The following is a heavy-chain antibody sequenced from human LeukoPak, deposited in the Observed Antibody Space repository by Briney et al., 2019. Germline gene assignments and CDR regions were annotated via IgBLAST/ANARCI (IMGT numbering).Heavy chain of an antibody. V-gene: IGHV4-34*01. CDR2: INHSGST. CDR1: GGSFSGYY. CDR3: ARGYYGSGKPRNYYYYYYGMDV. J-gene: IGHJ6*04. D-gene: IGHD3-10*01. Sequence: SETLSLTCAVYGGSFSGYYWSWIRQPPGKGLEWIGEINHSGSTNYNPSLKSRVTISVDTSKDQFSLKLSSVTAADTAVYYCARGYYGSGKPRNYYYYYYGMDVWGKGTTVTVSS.